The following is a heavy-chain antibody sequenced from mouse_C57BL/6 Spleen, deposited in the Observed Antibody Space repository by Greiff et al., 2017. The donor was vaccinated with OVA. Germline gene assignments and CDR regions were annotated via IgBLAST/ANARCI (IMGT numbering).Heavy chain of an antibody. CDR3: ARPYGSSYYVYFDY. J-gene: IGHJ2*01. Sequence: QVQLKQSGAELVMPGASVKLSCKASGYTFTSYWMHWVKQRPGQGLEWIGEIDPSDSYTNYNQKFKGKSTLTVDKSSSTAYMQLSSLTSEDSAVYYCARPYGSSYYVYFDYWGQGTTLTVSS. CDR2: IDPSDSYT. CDR1: GYTFTSYW. V-gene: IGHV1-69*01. D-gene: IGHD1-1*01.